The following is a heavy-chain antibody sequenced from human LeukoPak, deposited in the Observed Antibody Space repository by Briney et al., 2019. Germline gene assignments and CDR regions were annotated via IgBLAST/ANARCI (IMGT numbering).Heavy chain of an antibody. Sequence: GGSLRLSCAASGFTVSSNYMSWVRQAPGKGLEWVAVIYSGGSTYYADSVKGRFTISRDNSKNTLYLQMNSVRAEDTAVYYCDSGDYVKFGYWGQGTLVTVSS. CDR1: GFTVSSNY. CDR3: DSGDYVKFGY. D-gene: IGHD2-21*02. J-gene: IGHJ4*02. CDR2: IYSGGST. V-gene: IGHV3-53*01.